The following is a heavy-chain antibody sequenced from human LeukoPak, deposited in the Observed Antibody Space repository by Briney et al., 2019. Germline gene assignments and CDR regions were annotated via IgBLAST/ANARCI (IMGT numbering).Heavy chain of an antibody. Sequence: GSLRLSCAASGFTFSDYYMSWLRPAPGKGLEWVSYISSSGSTIYYADSVKGRFTISRDNAKNSLYLQMNSLRAEDTAVYYCARDGYYDSSGYYYGGFDYWGQGTLVTVSS. CDR3: ARDGYYDSSGYYYGGFDY. CDR1: GFTFSDYY. V-gene: IGHV3-11*01. CDR2: ISSSGSTI. J-gene: IGHJ4*02. D-gene: IGHD3-22*01.